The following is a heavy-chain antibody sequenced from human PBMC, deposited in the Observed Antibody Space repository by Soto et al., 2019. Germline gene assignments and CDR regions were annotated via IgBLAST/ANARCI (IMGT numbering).Heavy chain of an antibody. D-gene: IGHD1-7*01. J-gene: IGHJ6*02. V-gene: IGHV4-59*01. CDR2: IYYSGST. CDR1: GGSISSYY. Sequence: SETLSLTCTVSGGSISSYYWSWIRQPPGKGLEWIGYIYYSGSTNYNPSLKSRVTISVDTSKNQFSLKLSSVTAADTAVYYCAREGLTGTIGLYYYYGMDVRAQGTTVTVSS. CDR3: AREGLTGTIGLYYYYGMDV.